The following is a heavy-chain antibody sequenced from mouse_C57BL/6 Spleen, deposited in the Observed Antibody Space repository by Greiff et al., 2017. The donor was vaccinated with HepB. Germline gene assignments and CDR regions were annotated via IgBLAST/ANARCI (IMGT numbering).Heavy chain of an antibody. CDR1: GYTFTSYW. Sequence: QVQLQQPGAELVMPGASVKLSCKASGYTFTSYWMHWVKQRPGQGLEWIGEIDPSDSYTNYNQKFKGKSTLTVDKSSSTAYMQLSSLTSEDSAVYYCARGVAAAYWGQGTLVTVSA. V-gene: IGHV1-69*01. J-gene: IGHJ3*01. D-gene: IGHD1-3*01. CDR3: ARGVAAAY. CDR2: IDPSDSYT.